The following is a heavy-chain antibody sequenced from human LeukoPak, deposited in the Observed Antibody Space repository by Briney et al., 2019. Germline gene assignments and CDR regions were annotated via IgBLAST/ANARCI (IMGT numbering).Heavy chain of an antibody. CDR1: GFTFSSYG. CDR2: IRYDGSNK. D-gene: IGHD4-17*01. V-gene: IGHV3-30*02. CDR3: ARDSLTTRSLWCD. Sequence: HAGGSLRLSCAASGFTFSSYGMHWVRQAPGKGLEWVAFIRYDGSNKYYADSVKGRFTISRDNSKNTLYLQMNSLRAEDTAVYYCARDSLTTRSLWCDWGQGTLVTVSS. J-gene: IGHJ4*02.